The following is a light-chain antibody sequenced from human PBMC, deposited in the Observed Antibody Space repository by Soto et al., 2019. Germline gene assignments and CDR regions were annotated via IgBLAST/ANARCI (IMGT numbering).Light chain of an antibody. Sequence: EIVMTQSPATLSVSPGERVTLSCRASQSVNSNLAWYQQKPGQTPKLLIYVASTRATGIPASFSGSRSGTAFTLTISSLQSEEFAIYYCQQYNAWPLTFGGGTKVEFK. J-gene: IGKJ4*01. V-gene: IGKV3-15*01. CDR2: VAS. CDR3: QQYNAWPLT. CDR1: QSVNSN.